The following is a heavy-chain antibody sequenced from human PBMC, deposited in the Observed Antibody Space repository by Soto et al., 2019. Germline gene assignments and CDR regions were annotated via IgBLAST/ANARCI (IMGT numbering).Heavy chain of an antibody. CDR1: GGSFSGYY. D-gene: IGHD2-15*01. CDR3: ARMQIVVVVAATRGAFDI. V-gene: IGHV4-34*01. Sequence: SETLSLTCAVYGGSFSGYYWSWIRQPPGKGLEWIGEINHSGSTNYNPSLKSRVTISVDTSKNQFSLKLSSVTAAETAVYYCARMQIVVVVAATRGAFDIWGQGTMVTVSS. J-gene: IGHJ3*02. CDR2: INHSGST.